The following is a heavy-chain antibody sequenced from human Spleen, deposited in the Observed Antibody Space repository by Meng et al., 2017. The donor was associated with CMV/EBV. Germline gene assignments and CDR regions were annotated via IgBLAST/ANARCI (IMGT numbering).Heavy chain of an antibody. Sequence: SETLSLTCTVSGGSVSSGSYYWSWIRQPPGKGLEWIGYVYYSGSTNYNPSLKSRLTISVDTSKNQFSLKLSSVTAADTAVYYCARVLDSSGWYYFDYWGQGTLVTVSS. CDR2: VYYSGST. D-gene: IGHD6-19*01. CDR1: GGSVSSGSYY. V-gene: IGHV4-61*01. CDR3: ARVLDSSGWYYFDY. J-gene: IGHJ4*02.